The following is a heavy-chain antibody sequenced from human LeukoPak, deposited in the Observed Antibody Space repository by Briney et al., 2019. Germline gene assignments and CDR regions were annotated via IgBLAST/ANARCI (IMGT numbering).Heavy chain of an antibody. CDR1: GFTFSNAW. CDR2: IKQDGTEK. J-gene: IGHJ4*02. Sequence: GGSLRLSCAASGFTFSNAWMSWVRQAHGKGLEWVANIKQDGTEKYYVDSVKGRFTISRDNAKNSLYLQMNSLRAEDTAVYYCARVSCAGGSCYSDYWGQGTLLTVFS. V-gene: IGHV3-7*05. CDR3: ARVSCAGGSCYSDY. D-gene: IGHD2-15*01.